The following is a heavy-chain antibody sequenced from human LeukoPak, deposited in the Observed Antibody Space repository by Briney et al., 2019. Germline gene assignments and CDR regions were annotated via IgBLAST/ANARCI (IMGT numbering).Heavy chain of an antibody. V-gene: IGHV3-74*01. CDR2: INSDGSST. J-gene: IGHJ4*02. CDR1: GFTFSSYW. CDR3: AKGAGIAVAVGLHY. D-gene: IGHD6-19*01. Sequence: GGSLRLSCAASGFTFSSYWMHWVRQAPGKGLVWVSRINSDGSSTSYADSVKGRFTISRDNAKNTLYLQMNSLRAEDTAVYYCAKGAGIAVAVGLHYWGQGTLVTVSS.